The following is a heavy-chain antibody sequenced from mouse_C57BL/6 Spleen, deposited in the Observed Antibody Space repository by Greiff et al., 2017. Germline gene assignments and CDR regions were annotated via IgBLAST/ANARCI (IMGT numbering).Heavy chain of an antibody. J-gene: IGHJ4*01. Sequence: VHVKHSGPELVKPGASVKISCKASGYSFTDYNMNWVKQSNGKSLEWIGVINPNYGTTSYNQKFKGKATLTVDQSSSTAYMQLNSLTSEDSAVYYCAGVYGRRGYAMDYWGQGTSVTVSS. CDR1: GYSFTDYN. CDR2: INPNYGTT. D-gene: IGHD2-1*01. CDR3: AGVYGRRGYAMDY. V-gene: IGHV1-39*01.